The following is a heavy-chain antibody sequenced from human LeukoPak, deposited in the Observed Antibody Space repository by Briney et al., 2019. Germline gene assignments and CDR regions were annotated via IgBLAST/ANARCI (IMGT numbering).Heavy chain of an antibody. CDR2: IYPGDSDT. J-gene: IGHJ6*03. V-gene: IGHV5-51*01. CDR3: ARRGGSSHYYYYMDV. CDR1: GYSFSSYW. D-gene: IGHD3-10*01. Sequence: GESLKISCKGSGYSFSSYWIGWVRQMPGKGREWMVIIYPGDSDTRYSPSFQGQVTISADKSISTAYLQWSSLKASDTAMYYCARRGGSSHYYYYMDVWGKGTTVTVS.